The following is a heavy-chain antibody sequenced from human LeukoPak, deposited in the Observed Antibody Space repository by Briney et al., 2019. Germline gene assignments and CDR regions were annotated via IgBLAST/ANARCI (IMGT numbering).Heavy chain of an antibody. CDR2: IKQDGSEK. D-gene: IGHD1-26*01. V-gene: IGHV3-7*01. CDR1: GFTFSSYW. Sequence: GGALRLSCAASGFTFSSYWMSWVRQAPGKGVEGVANIKQDGSEKNYVDSVKGRLTISRDNANNSLYLQMNSLRAEDTAVYYCARDRWELNYYYYGMDVWGQGTTVTVSS. CDR3: ARDRWELNYYYYGMDV. J-gene: IGHJ6*02.